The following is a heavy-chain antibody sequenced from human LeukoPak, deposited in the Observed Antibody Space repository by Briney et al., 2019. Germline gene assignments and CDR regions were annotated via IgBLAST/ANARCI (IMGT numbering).Heavy chain of an antibody. V-gene: IGHV3-15*01. D-gene: IGHD1-26*01. J-gene: IGHJ6*03. CDR1: GFTFKHTW. Sequence: GGSLRLSCAASGFTFKHTWMSWVRQAPGKGLEWVGRIKSKTDGGTTDYAAPVKCRFTISSDDSKNTLYLKINSLKTEDTAVYYCTTVSGSYLGGYYYYYMDVWGKGTTVTISS. CDR2: IKSKTDGGTT. CDR3: TTVSGSYLGGYYYYYMDV.